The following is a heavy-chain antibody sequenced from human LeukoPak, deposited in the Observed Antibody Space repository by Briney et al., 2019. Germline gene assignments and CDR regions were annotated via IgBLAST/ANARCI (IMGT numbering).Heavy chain of an antibody. Sequence: GGSLRLSCAASGFTFSSYWMHWVRQAPGKGLVWVSRINSDGSTTSYADSVKGRFTISRDNAKNTLNLQMNSLRAEDTAVYYCARDLGQYYDTSDNWFDPWGQGTLVTVSS. V-gene: IGHV3-74*01. CDR3: ARDLGQYYDTSDNWFDP. CDR1: GFTFSSYW. CDR2: INSDGSTT. D-gene: IGHD3-22*01. J-gene: IGHJ5*02.